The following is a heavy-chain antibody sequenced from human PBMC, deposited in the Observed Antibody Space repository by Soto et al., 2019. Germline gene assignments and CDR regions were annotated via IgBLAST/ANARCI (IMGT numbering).Heavy chain of an antibody. D-gene: IGHD1-1*01. V-gene: IGHV3-53*01. CDR2: IHPGGDT. CDR3: ARGTDDAKIRFDL. CDR1: GFTVSSNY. Sequence: GGSLRLSCAASGFTVSSNYMSWVRQAPGKGLEWVSSIHPGGDTFYADSVKGRFSFSRDNSKNTVYLQMNSLRVEDTAVYYCARGTDDAKIRFDLCGQRMLVAVSS. J-gene: IGHJ5*02.